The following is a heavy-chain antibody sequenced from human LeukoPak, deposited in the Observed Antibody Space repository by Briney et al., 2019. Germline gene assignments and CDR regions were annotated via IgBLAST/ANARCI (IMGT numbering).Heavy chain of an antibody. J-gene: IGHJ4*02. CDR2: IYYSGST. CDR3: ARENHYYDSSGYFDY. Sequence: SETLSLTCTVSGGSISSSSYYWGWIRQPPGKGLEWIGSIYYSGSTYYNPSLRSRVTISVDTSKNQFSLKLSSVTAADTAVYYCARENHYYDSSGYFDYWGQGTLVTVSS. D-gene: IGHD3-22*01. V-gene: IGHV4-39*07. CDR1: GGSISSSSYY.